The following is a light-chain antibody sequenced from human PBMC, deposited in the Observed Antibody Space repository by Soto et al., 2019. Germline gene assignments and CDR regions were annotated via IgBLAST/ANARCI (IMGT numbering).Light chain of an antibody. CDR3: QQYFASSWT. Sequence: DIVLTQSPGTLSSSPGERATISCRASQSIDSKYLAWYQHKPGQAPRLLIYATSSRATGIPDRFGGSGSGTDFTLTINRLEPEDFAVYYCQQYFASSWTFGQGTKVDIK. J-gene: IGKJ1*01. CDR2: ATS. CDR1: QSIDSKY. V-gene: IGKV3-20*01.